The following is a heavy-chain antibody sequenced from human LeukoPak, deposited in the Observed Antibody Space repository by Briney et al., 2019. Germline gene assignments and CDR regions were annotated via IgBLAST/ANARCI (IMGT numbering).Heavy chain of an antibody. CDR3: ARLLDNDSSGDPDTFDV. D-gene: IGHD3-22*01. J-gene: IGHJ3*01. V-gene: IGHV4-59*11. CDR1: GGSMSSHY. Sequence: PSETLSLTCTVSGGSMSSHYWSWTRQSPGKGREWIGYKSYRGRTYYKPSLRSRVTISVDTSKNNFSLSLTSVTGADTAVYYCARLLDNDSSGDPDTFDVWGQGTMVTVSS. CDR2: KSYRGRT.